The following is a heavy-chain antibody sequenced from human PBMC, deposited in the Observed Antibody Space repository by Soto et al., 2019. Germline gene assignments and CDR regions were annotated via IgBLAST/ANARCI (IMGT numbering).Heavy chain of an antibody. J-gene: IGHJ6*02. Sequence: SETLSLTCTVSGGSVSSGSYYWSWIRQPPGKGLEWIGYIYYSGSTNYNPSLKSRVTISVDTPKNQFSLKLSSVTAADTAVYYCARDRYCSGGSCYYGVYYYGMDVWGQGTTVTVSS. CDR3: ARDRYCSGGSCYYGVYYYGMDV. CDR1: GGSVSSGSYY. D-gene: IGHD2-15*01. V-gene: IGHV4-61*01. CDR2: IYYSGST.